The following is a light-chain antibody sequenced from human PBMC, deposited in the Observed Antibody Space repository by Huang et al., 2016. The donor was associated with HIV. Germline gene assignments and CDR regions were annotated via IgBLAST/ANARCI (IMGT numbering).Light chain of an antibody. CDR3: QQSYSTPRYT. CDR1: QSISSY. J-gene: IGKJ2*01. V-gene: IGKV1-39*01. Sequence: DIQMTQSPSSLSASVGDRVTITCRASQSISSYLNWYQQKPGKTPKLLIYAASSLQSGGPSRFSGSGSGTEFTLTISSLQPEDFATYYCQQSYSTPRYTFGQGTKLEIK. CDR2: AAS.